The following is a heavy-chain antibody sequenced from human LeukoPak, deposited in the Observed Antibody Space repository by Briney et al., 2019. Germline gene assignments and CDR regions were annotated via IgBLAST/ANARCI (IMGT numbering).Heavy chain of an antibody. J-gene: IGHJ4*02. CDR2: IKQDGSDK. V-gene: IGHV3-7*01. D-gene: IGHD5-18*01. CDR3: ARDRGYNY. Sequence: GDSLRLSCAASGFTFTKYWMTWVRQAPGKGLEWVGNIKQDGSDKNYMDSVKGRFTISRDNTKNSVYLQMSSLRAEDTAVYYCARDRGYNYWGQGTLVTVSS. CDR1: GFTFTKYW.